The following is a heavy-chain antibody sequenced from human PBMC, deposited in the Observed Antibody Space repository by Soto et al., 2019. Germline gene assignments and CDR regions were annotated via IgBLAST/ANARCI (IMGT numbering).Heavy chain of an antibody. Sequence: PGESLSLTCAASGFTVSSNYLSWIRQPPGKGLEWVSLIYSGGSTHYADSVKGRFTISRDSSKNMLFLQMNSLRTEDTAVYYCARERYCTNGVCCFFDHWGQGTLVTVSS. CDR3: ARERYCTNGVCCFFDH. D-gene: IGHD2-8*01. CDR2: IYSGGST. CDR1: GFTVSSNY. V-gene: IGHV3-53*01. J-gene: IGHJ4*02.